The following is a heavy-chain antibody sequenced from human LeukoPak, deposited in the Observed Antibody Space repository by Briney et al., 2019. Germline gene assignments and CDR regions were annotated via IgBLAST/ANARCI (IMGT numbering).Heavy chain of an antibody. Sequence: SETLSLTCTVSGGSISSGDYYWSWIRQPPGKGLEWIGYIYYGGSTYYNPSLKSRVTISVDTSKNQFSLKLSSVTAADRAVYYCARDASNWFDPWGQGTLVTVSS. V-gene: IGHV4-30-4*01. CDR1: GGSISSGDYY. CDR3: ARDASNWFDP. J-gene: IGHJ5*02. CDR2: IYYGGST.